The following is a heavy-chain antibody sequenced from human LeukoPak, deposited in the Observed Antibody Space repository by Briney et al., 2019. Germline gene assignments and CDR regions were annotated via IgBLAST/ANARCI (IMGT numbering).Heavy chain of an antibody. CDR3: ARDPYYDILTGYLIRGTFDI. J-gene: IGHJ3*02. V-gene: IGHV4-4*07. Sequence: SDTLSLTCTVSGDSIGSYYWSWIRQSAGKGLEWIGRMYTSGTTDYNPSLKSRVTMSVDTSKNQSSLKLNSVTAADTAVYYCARDPYYDILTGYLIRGTFDIWGLGTMVTVSS. D-gene: IGHD3-9*01. CDR2: MYTSGTT. CDR1: GDSIGSYY.